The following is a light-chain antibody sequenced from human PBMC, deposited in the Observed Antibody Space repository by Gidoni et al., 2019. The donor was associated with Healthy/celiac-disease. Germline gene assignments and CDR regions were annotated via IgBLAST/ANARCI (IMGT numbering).Light chain of an antibody. CDR2: GAS. J-gene: IGKJ4*01. Sequence: DIVLTQSPGTLSLSPGERATLSCRASQSVSSSYLAWYQQQPGQAPRLLIYGASSRAIGIPDRFSGSGSGTDFTLTISRLEPEDFAVYYCQQYGSSPPLTFGGGTKVEIK. CDR3: QQYGSSPPLT. V-gene: IGKV3-20*01. CDR1: QSVSSSY.